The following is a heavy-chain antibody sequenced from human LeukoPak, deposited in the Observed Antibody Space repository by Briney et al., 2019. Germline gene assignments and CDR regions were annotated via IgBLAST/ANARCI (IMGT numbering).Heavy chain of an antibody. V-gene: IGHV3-23*01. CDR1: GFTFTSYA. D-gene: IGHD2-21*01. CDR3: AKDSPDDYYSH. CDR2: IGGRGGST. J-gene: IGHJ4*02. Sequence: TGRSLRLSCAASGFTFTSYAMSWVRQASGKGLEWISTIGGRGGSTYYEDSVKGRFTISRDNSKNTLYLQMDSLRAEDKAIYYCAKDSPDDYYSHWGQGTMVTVSS.